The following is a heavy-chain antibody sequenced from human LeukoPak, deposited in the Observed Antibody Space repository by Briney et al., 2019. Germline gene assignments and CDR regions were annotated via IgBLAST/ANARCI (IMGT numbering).Heavy chain of an antibody. J-gene: IGHJ4*01. D-gene: IGHD4-17*01. CDR2: INHSGST. V-gene: IGHV4-34*01. CDR1: GGSFSGYY. CDR3: ARAPGTTFDY. Sequence: SETLSLTCAVYGGSFSGYYWSWIRQPPGKGLEWIGEINHSGSTNYDPSLKSRVTISVDTSKNQFSLKLSSVTAADTAVYYCARAPGTTFDYWGHGNMVTVSS.